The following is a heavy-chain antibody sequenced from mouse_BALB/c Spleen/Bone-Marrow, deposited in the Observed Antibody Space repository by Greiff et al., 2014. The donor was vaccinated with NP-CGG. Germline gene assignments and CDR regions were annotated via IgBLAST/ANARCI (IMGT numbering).Heavy chain of an antibody. CDR1: GFTFTSYW. Sequence: VQLQQSGDELVKPGASVKLSCMASGFTFTSYWIHWVKQRPGQGPEWIGEINPSNGRTNYNEKFKSKATLTEDKSSSTAYMQLSSLTSEDSAVYYCARDGNYRYAMDYWGQGTSVTVSP. CDR3: ARDGNYRYAMDY. CDR2: INPSNGRT. J-gene: IGHJ4*01. D-gene: IGHD2-1*01. V-gene: IGHV1S81*02.